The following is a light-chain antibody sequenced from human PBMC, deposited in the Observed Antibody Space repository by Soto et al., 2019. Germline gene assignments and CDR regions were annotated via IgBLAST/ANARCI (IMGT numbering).Light chain of an antibody. CDR3: LQYYTTPEA. J-gene: IGKJ1*01. CDR1: QSILYSSNNKNY. V-gene: IGKV4-1*01. Sequence: DIVMPQSPDSLAVSLGERATINCKSSQSILYSSNNKNYLAWYQQKPGQRPKLLIYWASTRESGVPDRVSGSGSGTDFTLTISSLQAEDAAVYYCLQYYTTPEAFGQGTKVEIK. CDR2: WAS.